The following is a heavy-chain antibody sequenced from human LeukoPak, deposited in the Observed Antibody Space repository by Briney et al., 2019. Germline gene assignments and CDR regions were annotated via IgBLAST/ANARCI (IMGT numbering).Heavy chain of an antibody. CDR3: ARFLSLGSGSYFDY. D-gene: IGHD3-10*01. CDR1: GDIFTGDW. CDR2: IYPGDSDT. V-gene: IGHV5-51*01. J-gene: IGHJ4*02. Sequence: GGSLKSSFKGAGDIFTGDWIGWGRQMPGKGVEWMGIIYPGDSDTRYSPSFQGQVTISADKSIRTAYLQWSSLKASDTAMYFCARFLSLGSGSYFDYWGQGTLVTVSS.